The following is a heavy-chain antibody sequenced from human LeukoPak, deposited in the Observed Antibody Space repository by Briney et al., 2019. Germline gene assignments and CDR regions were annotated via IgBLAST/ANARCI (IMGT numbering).Heavy chain of an antibody. CDR1: GFTFSSYY. CDR2: NTDDGSST. J-gene: IGHJ4*02. CDR3: ARGGGSSGWYGVDY. V-gene: IGHV3-74*01. Sequence: PGVPVRLSCTASGFTFSSYYMQGVPQARGRARLGVLHNTDDGSSTNYADYVKGRFTMTRDNAKNTVYLQMNSLRVEDTAVYYCARGGGSSGWYGVDYWGQGTLVTVSS. D-gene: IGHD6-19*01.